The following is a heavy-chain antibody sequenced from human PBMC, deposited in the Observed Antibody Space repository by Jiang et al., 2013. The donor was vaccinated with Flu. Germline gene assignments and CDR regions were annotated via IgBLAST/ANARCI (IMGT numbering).Heavy chain of an antibody. V-gene: IGHV4-31*02. J-gene: IGHJ4*02. CDR3: ARSVDSSGYYWNYFDY. D-gene: IGHD3-22*01. Sequence: SLKSRVTISVDTSKNQFSLKLSSVTAADTAVYYCARSVDSSGYYWNYFDYWGQGTLVTVSS.